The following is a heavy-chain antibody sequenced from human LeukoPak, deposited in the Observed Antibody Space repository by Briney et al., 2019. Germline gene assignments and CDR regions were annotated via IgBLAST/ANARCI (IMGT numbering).Heavy chain of an antibody. D-gene: IGHD2-15*01. V-gene: IGHV4-61*02. CDR3: ARNSCSGGSSYSSWFDP. J-gene: IGHJ5*02. CDR2: ICTSGST. Sequence: SQTLSLLCTVSGGPISSGSYFGRWVRQPAGKGVEWIGRICTSGSTNYNPSLKSRVTISVDTSKNQFSLKQISVTAADTAVYYCARNSCSGGSSYSSWFDPWGQGTLVTVSS. CDR1: GGPISSGSYF.